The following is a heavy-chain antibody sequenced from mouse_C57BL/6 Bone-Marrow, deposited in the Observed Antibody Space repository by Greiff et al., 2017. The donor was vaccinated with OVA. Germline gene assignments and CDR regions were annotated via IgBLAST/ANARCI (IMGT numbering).Heavy chain of an antibody. J-gene: IGHJ4*01. D-gene: IGHD1-1*01. V-gene: IGHV3-6*01. Sequence: DVKLQESGPGLVKPSQSLSLTCSVTGYSITSGYYWNWFRQFPGNKLEWMGYISYDGSNNYNPSLKNRISITRDTSKNQFFLKLNSVTTEDTATYYCARVSTTVVEDYAMDYWGQGTSVTVSS. CDR2: ISYDGSN. CDR1: GYSITSGYY. CDR3: ARVSTTVVEDYAMDY.